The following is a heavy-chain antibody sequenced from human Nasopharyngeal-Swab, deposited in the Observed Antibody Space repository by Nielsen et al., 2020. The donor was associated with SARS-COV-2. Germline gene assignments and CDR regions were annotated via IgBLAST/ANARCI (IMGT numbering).Heavy chain of an antibody. CDR2: TYYRSKWYN. CDR3: ARVRGTIFGVVTAPGYFDY. V-gene: IGHV6-1*01. D-gene: IGHD3-3*01. Sequence: SQTLSLTCAISGDSVSSNSAAWNWIRQSPSRGLEWLGRTYYRSKWYNDYAVSVKSRITINPDTSKNQFSLKLSSVTAADTAVYYCARVRGTIFGVVTAPGYFDYWGQGTLVTVSS. J-gene: IGHJ4*02. CDR1: GDSVSSNSAA.